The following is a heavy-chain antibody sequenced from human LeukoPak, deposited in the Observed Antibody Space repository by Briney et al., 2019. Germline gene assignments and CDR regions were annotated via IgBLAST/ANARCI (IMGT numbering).Heavy chain of an antibody. J-gene: IGHJ4*02. CDR1: YESISSGAYY. V-gene: IGHV4-61*02. CDR2: IYASGST. D-gene: IGHD3-10*01. Sequence: SETLSLTCTVSYESISSGAYYWTWIRQPAGRGLEWIGRIYASGSTNYNPSLKSRVTISIDTSKNQFSLKLSSVTAADTAVYYCARENYFYGDWGQGTLVTVSS. CDR3: ARENYFYGD.